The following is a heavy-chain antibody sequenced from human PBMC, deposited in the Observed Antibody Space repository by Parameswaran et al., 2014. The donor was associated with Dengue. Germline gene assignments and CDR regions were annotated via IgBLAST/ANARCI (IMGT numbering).Heavy chain of an antibody. Sequence: LKISCAASGFTFSSYWMSWVRQAPGKGLEWVANIKQDGSEKYYVDSVKGRFTISRDNAKNSLYLQMSSLRAEDTAVYYCARDKWFSSWDAFDIWGQGTMVTVSS. CDR1: GFTFSSYW. D-gene: IGHD6-13*01. V-gene: IGHV3-7*01. J-gene: IGHJ3*02. CDR3: ARDKWFSSWDAFDI. CDR2: IKQDGSEK.